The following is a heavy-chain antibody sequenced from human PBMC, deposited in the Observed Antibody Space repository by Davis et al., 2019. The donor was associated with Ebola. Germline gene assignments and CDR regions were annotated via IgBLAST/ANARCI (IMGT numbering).Heavy chain of an antibody. CDR3: ATTSSAVANGAFDI. CDR2: ISAYNGNT. J-gene: IGHJ3*02. Sequence: ASVKVSCKASGYTFTSYGISWVRQAPGQGLEWMGWISAYNGNTNYAQKLQGRVTITRNTSISTAYMELSSLRSEDTAVYYCATTSSAVANGAFDIWGQGTMVTVSS. V-gene: IGHV1-18*01. D-gene: IGHD6-19*01. CDR1: GYTFTSYG.